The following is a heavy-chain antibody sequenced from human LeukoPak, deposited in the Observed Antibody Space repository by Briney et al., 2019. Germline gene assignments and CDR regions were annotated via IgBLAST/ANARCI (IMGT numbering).Heavy chain of an antibody. CDR1: GGSISSGSYY. CDR3: ARRLAGTEDY. V-gene: IGHV4-61*02. D-gene: IGHD6-13*01. CDR2: IYTSGST. J-gene: IGHJ4*02. Sequence: SQTLSLTCTVSGGSISSGSYYWSWIRQPAGKGLEWIVRIYTSGSTNYNPSLKSRVTISVDTSKNQFSLKLSSVTAADTAVYYCARRLAGTEDYWGQGTLVTVSS.